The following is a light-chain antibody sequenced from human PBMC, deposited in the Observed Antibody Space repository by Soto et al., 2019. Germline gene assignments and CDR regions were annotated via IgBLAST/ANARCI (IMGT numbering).Light chain of an antibody. Sequence: DIQMTQSPSTLSASVGDRVTITCRASQSISSWLAWYQQKPGKAPKLLIYKASSLESGVPSRFSGSGSGTDFTVTISSLQPEDFATYSCQQYYNLPITFGQGTRLEIK. CDR2: KAS. J-gene: IGKJ5*01. V-gene: IGKV1-5*03. CDR3: QQYYNLPIT. CDR1: QSISSW.